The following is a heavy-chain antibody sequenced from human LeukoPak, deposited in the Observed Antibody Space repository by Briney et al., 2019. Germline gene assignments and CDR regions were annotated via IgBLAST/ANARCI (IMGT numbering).Heavy chain of an antibody. D-gene: IGHD3-16*01. V-gene: IGHV3-23*01. J-gene: IGHJ3*01. CDR1: GFRVRRFG. Sequence: GSLRALCGGAGFRVRRFGLVLVRPAPRKGLEWVFGIHGNGETTYYGDSVKGRFTISRDNSKSTLYLQMNSLRVEDTAEYFCGRDPNGDYVGAFEFWGQGTKVAVSS. CDR2: IHGNGETT. CDR3: GRDPNGDYVGAFEF.